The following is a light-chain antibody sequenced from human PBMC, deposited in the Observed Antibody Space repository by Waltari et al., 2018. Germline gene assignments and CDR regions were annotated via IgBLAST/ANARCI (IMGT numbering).Light chain of an antibody. CDR1: QSVSSS. V-gene: IGKV3-15*01. Sequence: IVMTQSPGTLSVSPGERATLSCRASQSVSSSVAWYQQKPGQAPRLLIYGASTRATGVPARFSGSGSGTEFTLTISSLQSEDFAVFYCQQYYSTPLTFGGGTKVEIK. CDR2: GAS. CDR3: QQYYSTPLT. J-gene: IGKJ4*01.